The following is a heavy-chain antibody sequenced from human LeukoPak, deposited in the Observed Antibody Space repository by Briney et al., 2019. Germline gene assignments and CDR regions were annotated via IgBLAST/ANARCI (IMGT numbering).Heavy chain of an antibody. CDR3: ARYKWKPQYAFDI. CDR1: GGTISSSNW. J-gene: IGHJ3*02. CDR2: IYHSAST. Sequence: SETLSLTCAVSGGTISSSNWRSWIRQPPGKGLEWGGEIYHSASTNHDPSPKSRVTISVDKYKTQFSLKLSSVTAADTAVYYCARYKWKPQYAFDIWGQGTMVTVSS. V-gene: IGHV4-4*02. D-gene: IGHD1-20*01.